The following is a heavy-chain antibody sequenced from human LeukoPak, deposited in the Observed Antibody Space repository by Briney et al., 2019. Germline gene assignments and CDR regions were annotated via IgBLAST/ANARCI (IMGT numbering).Heavy chain of an antibody. CDR2: ISANNGNT. J-gene: IGHJ5*02. CDR3: ARQIVGATNWFDP. Sequence: ASVKLFCKASGYTFTDYYVHWVRQAPGQGLEWMGWISANNGNTNYAQKLQGRVTMTTDTSTSTAYMELRTLTSDDTAVYYCARQIVGATNWFDPWGQGTLVTVSS. D-gene: IGHD1-26*01. V-gene: IGHV1-18*01. CDR1: GYTFTDYY.